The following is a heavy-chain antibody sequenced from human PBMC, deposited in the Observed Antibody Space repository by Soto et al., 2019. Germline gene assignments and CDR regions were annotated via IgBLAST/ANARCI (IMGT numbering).Heavy chain of an antibody. D-gene: IGHD3-3*01. V-gene: IGHV1-2*02. CDR2: INPNSGGT. CDR1: VYTFWGYT. CDR3: ARDQSPILWGGLGYYYGMDV. Sequence: ASVPVTRQASVYTFWGYTMHGLRPAPGKGLERMGWINPNSGGTNYAQKFQGRVTMTRDTSISTAYMELSRLRSDDTAVYYCARDQSPILWGGLGYYYGMDVWGHGTKVTVS. J-gene: IGHJ6*02.